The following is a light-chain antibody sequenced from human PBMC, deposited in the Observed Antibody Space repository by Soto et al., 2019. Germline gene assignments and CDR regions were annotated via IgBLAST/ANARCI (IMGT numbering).Light chain of an antibody. CDR3: GSYTSSSTWV. CDR2: EAS. V-gene: IGLV2-14*01. CDR1: SSDVGGYKY. J-gene: IGLJ3*02. Sequence: QSALTQPASVSGSPGQSITISCTGTSSDVGGYKYVSWYQQHPGKAPKLIIYEASNRPSGISDRFSGSKSDNTASLTISGLQTEDEADYYCGSYTSSSTWVFGGGTKVTVL.